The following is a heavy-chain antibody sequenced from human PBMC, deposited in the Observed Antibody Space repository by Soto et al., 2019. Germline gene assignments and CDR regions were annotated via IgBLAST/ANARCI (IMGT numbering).Heavy chain of an antibody. D-gene: IGHD3-22*01. CDR1: GFTFSSYA. CDR2: ISGSGGST. V-gene: IGHV3-23*01. J-gene: IGHJ3*02. CDR3: AKDFIGYYYDSSGYDAFDI. Sequence: EVQLLESGGGLVQPGGSLRLSCAASGFTFSSYAMSWVRQAPGKGLEWVSAISGSGGSTYYADSVKGRFTISRDNSKNTLYLQMNSLRAEDTAVYYCAKDFIGYYYDSSGYDAFDIWGQGTMVTVSS.